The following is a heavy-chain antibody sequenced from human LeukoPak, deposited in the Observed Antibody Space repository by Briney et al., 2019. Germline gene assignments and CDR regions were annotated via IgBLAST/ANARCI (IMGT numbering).Heavy chain of an antibody. V-gene: IGHV4-4*07. D-gene: IGHD3-22*01. CDR2: IYTSGST. CDR1: GGSISSYY. J-gene: IGHJ5*02. Sequence: SETLSLTCTVSGGSISSYYWSWIRQPAGKGLEWIGRIYTSGSTNYNPSLKSRVTMSVDTSKNQSSLKLSSVTAADTAVYYCARDPDSYYYDSSGYYNWFDPWGQGTLVTVSS. CDR3: ARDPDSYYYDSSGYYNWFDP.